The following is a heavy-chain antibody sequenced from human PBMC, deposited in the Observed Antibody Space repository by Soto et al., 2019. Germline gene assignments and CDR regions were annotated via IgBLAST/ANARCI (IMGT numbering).Heavy chain of an antibody. CDR1: GFTFSSYG. CDR2: ISYDGSNK. D-gene: IGHD2-2*01. CDR3: AKDRGYQLQESAYYYGMDV. J-gene: IGHJ6*02. Sequence: PGGSLRLSCAASGFTFSSYGMHWVRQAPGKGLEWVAVISYDGSNKYYADSVKGRFTISRDNSKNTLYLQMNSLRAEDTAVYYCAKDRGYQLQESAYYYGMDVWGQGTTVTVSS. V-gene: IGHV3-30*18.